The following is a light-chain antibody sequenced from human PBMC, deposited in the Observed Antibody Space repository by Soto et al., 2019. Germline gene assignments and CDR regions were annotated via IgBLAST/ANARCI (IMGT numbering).Light chain of an antibody. CDR1: SSDVGGSNY. Sequence: QSALTQPRSVSGSPGQSVTISCTGPSSDVGGSNYVSWYQQHTGKAPKLMIYDVSERPSGVPDRFSGSKSGNTASLTISGLQAEDEADYYCCSYAGTFYVFGTGTKLTVL. V-gene: IGLV2-11*01. CDR3: CSYAGTFYV. CDR2: DVS. J-gene: IGLJ1*01.